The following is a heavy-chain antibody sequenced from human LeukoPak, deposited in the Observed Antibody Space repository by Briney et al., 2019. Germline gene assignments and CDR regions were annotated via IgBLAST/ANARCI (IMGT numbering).Heavy chain of an antibody. CDR1: GYSISSSNW. CDR3: ARSAGDYGDYVWSFDY. D-gene: IGHD4-17*01. V-gene: IGHV4-28*01. CDR2: IYYSGST. Sequence: SETLSLTCAVSGYSISSSNWWGWIRPPPGKGLEWIGYIYYSGSTYYNPSLKSRVTISVDTSKNQFSLKLSSVTAVDTAVYYCARSAGDYGDYVWSFDYWGQGTLVTVSS. J-gene: IGHJ4*02.